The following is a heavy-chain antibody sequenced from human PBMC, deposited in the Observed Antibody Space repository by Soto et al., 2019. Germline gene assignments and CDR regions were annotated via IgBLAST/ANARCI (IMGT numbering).Heavy chain of an antibody. Sequence: SETLSLTCTVSGGSISSYYWSWIRQPPGKGLEWIGYIYYSGSTNYNPSLKSRVTISVDTSKNQFSLKLSSVTAADTAVYYCARTGGRTGGLESSYYYYMDVWGKGTTVTVSS. D-gene: IGHD3-16*01. V-gene: IGHV4-59*01. CDR3: ARTGGRTGGLESSYYYYMDV. CDR2: IYYSGST. CDR1: GGSISSYY. J-gene: IGHJ6*03.